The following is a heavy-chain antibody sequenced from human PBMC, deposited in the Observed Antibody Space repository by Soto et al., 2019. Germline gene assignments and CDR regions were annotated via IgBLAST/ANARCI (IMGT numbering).Heavy chain of an antibody. CDR1: GYTFTSYC. J-gene: IGHJ4*02. CDR2: INPDGGST. D-gene: IGHD6-13*01. V-gene: IGHV1-46*01. CDR3: ARDTSSWYRVDY. Sequence: QVLLVQSGAEVKMSGASVKVSCKASGYTFTSYCIHWVRQAPGQGLEWMGIINPDGGSTSYAQKFQGSVTMTRDTSTSTLYMELSSLRSEDTAMYYCARDTSSWYRVDYWGQGSLVTVSS.